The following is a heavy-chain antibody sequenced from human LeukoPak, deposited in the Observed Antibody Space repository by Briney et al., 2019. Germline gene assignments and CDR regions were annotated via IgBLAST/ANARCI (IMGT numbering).Heavy chain of an antibody. J-gene: IGHJ4*02. CDR3: ARPRRGSGWYVLRLAAFDY. V-gene: IGHV4-34*01. D-gene: IGHD6-19*01. CDR2: INHSGST. CDR1: GGSFSGYY. Sequence: RSETLSLTCAVYGGSFSGYYWRWIRQPPGKGLEWIGEINHSGSTNYNPSLKSRVTISVDTSKNQFSLKLSSVTAADTAVYYCARPRRGSGWYVLRLAAFDYWGQGTLVTVSS.